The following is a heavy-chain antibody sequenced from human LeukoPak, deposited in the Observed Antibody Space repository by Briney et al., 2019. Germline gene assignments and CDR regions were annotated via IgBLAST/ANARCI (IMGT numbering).Heavy chain of an antibody. D-gene: IGHD1-26*01. CDR3: ARGRRYSGRHDALDI. CDR1: GDSISSHY. J-gene: IGHJ3*02. CDR2: IDYSGST. Sequence: SETLSLTCTVSGDSISSHYWSWIRQPPGKGLEWIGYIDYSGSTNYNPPLKSRVTISVDTSKNQFSLKLSSVTAADTAVYFCARGRRYSGRHDALDIWGQGTMVTVSS. V-gene: IGHV4-59*11.